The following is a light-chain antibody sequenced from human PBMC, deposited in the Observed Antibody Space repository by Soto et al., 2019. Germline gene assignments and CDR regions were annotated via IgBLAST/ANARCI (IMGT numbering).Light chain of an antibody. V-gene: IGKV3-20*01. J-gene: IGKJ4*01. CDR1: QSVSTTY. CDR2: GAS. Sequence: EIVLTQSPGTLPLSPGERATLSCRASQSVSTTYLGWYQQKPGQAPRLLIYGASSRATGIPDRFSGSGSGTEFTLTISRLEPEDFAVYYCHQYGSSPFTFGGGTKVDI. CDR3: HQYGSSPFT.